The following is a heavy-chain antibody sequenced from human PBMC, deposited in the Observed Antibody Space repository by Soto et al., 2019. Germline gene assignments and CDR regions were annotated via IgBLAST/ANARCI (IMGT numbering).Heavy chain of an antibody. V-gene: IGHV3-74*01. CDR3: AREADDFWSGYDAFDI. D-gene: IGHD3-3*01. J-gene: IGHJ3*02. CDR1: GFTFSSYW. CDR2: INSDGSST. Sequence: GGSLRLSCAASGFTFSSYWMHWVRQAPGKGLVWVSRINSDGSSTSYADTVKGRFPISRDNAKNTLYLQMNSMRAEDKAVYYCAREADDFWSGYDAFDIWGHGTMDTVSS.